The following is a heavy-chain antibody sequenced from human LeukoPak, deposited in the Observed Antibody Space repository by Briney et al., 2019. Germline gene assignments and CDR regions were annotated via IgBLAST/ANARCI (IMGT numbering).Heavy chain of an antibody. CDR2: ISWNSGSI. CDR3: AKEYSGSYYIDY. V-gene: IGHV3-9*01. Sequence: PGGSLRLSCAASRFTFSSYSMNWVRQAPGKGLEWVSGISWNSGSIGYADSVKGRFTISRDNAKNSLYLQMNSLRAEDTALYYCAKEYSGSYYIDYWGQGTLVTVSP. CDR1: RFTFSSYS. D-gene: IGHD1-26*01. J-gene: IGHJ4*02.